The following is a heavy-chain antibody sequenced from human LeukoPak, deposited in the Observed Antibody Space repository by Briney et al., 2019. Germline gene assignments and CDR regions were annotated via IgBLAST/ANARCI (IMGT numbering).Heavy chain of an antibody. J-gene: IGHJ4*02. D-gene: IGHD2-2*01. Sequence: PSETLSLTCTVSGGSLSTYYWSWIRQPAGKGLEWIGRIYTGGSTNYNPSLKSRVTMSIHTSKNQFSLNLTSVTAADTAVYFCARAPRAYCSTTGSCFQDYWGQGTLVTVSS. CDR2: IYTGGST. CDR3: ARAPRAYCSTTGSCFQDY. CDR1: GGSLSTYY. V-gene: IGHV4-4*07.